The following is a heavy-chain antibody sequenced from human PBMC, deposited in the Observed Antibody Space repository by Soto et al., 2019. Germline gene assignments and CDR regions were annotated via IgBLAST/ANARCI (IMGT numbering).Heavy chain of an antibody. V-gene: IGHV1-69*01. D-gene: IGHD3-10*01. CDR1: GGTFSTYA. Sequence: SVKVSCKASGGTFSTYAISWVRQAPGQGLEWMGGSIPIFGTVSYAQKFQGRVTITADEPTSAAYMELSSLRSEDTAVYYCARDGASFDAFDIWGQGTMVTVSS. J-gene: IGHJ3*02. CDR2: SIPIFGTV. CDR3: ARDGASFDAFDI.